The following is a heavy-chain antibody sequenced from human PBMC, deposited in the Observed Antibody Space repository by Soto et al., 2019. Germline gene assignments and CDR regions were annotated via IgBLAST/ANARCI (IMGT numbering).Heavy chain of an antibody. J-gene: IGHJ4*02. CDR1: GYTFTSYA. V-gene: IGHV1-3*01. Sequence: GASVKVSCKASGYTFTSYAIHWVRQAPGQRLEWMGWISAGNENTKYSQKFQGRVTITTDTSATTAFMELSSLRSEDTAVYYCAREDSLRSPYYFDYWGQGTLVTVSS. CDR2: ISAGNENT. CDR3: AREDSLRSPYYFDY.